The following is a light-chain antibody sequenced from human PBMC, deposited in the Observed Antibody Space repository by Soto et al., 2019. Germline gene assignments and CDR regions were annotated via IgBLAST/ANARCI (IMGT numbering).Light chain of an antibody. CDR3: QQYNSYSGT. CDR1: QSISSW. V-gene: IGKV1-5*01. CDR2: DAS. J-gene: IGKJ1*01. Sequence: DIPMTQSPSTLSASVGDRVTITCRASQSISSWLAWYQQKRGKAPKLLIYDASSLESGVPSRFSGGGSGTEFTLTISSLQPDDFATYYCQQYNSYSGTFGQGTKVEIK.